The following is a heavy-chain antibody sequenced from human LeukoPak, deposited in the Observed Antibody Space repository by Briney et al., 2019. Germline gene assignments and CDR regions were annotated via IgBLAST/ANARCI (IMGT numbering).Heavy chain of an antibody. Sequence: GGSLRLSCAASGFTFSSYWMSWVRQAPGEGLEWVANIKQDGSEKYYVDSVKGRFTISRDNAKNSLYLQMNSLRAEDTAVYYCARLTGTRAFDIWGQGTMVTVSS. CDR2: IKQDGSEK. CDR3: ARLTGTRAFDI. CDR1: GFTFSSYW. V-gene: IGHV3-7*01. J-gene: IGHJ3*02. D-gene: IGHD1-20*01.